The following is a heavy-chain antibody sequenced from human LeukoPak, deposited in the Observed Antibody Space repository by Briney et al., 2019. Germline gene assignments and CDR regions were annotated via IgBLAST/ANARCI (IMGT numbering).Heavy chain of an antibody. V-gene: IGHV3-15*01. CDR2: IKSKSYGGTT. Sequence: GGSLRLSCEASGFTFSNAWMGWVRQAPQKGLEWVGRIKSKSYGGTTDYAAPGQGRFTVSRDYSKNTLYLQMHSLKSEDSAVYYCTRDDLDWHGRQPDDFYIWGPGTVVTVSS. J-gene: IGHJ3*02. D-gene: IGHD3-9*01. CDR3: TRDDLDWHGRQPDDFYI. CDR1: GFTFSNAW.